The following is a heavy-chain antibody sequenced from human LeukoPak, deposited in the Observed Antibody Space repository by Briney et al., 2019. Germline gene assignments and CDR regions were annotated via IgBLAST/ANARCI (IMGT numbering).Heavy chain of an antibody. V-gene: IGHV3-66*01. CDR3: ASSTSTPGGFDF. CDR1: RISDY. J-gene: IGHJ4*02. Sequence: GGSLRLSCAASRISDYMIWVRQAPGTGLEWVSVIYTGDNIYYAHSVKGRFTISRDNSQRMLYLQMNSLRAEDTSVYYCASSTSTPGGFDFWGQGTLVTVSS. CDR2: IYTGDNI. D-gene: IGHD2-2*01.